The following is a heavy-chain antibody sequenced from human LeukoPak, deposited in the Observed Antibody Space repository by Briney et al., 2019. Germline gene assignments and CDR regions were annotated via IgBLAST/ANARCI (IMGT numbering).Heavy chain of an antibody. CDR2: INHSGST. Sequence: LRLSCAASGFTFSDYYMSWIRQPPGKGLEWIGEINHSGSTNYNPSLKSRVTISVDTSKNQFSLKLSSVTAADTAVYYCAGGGPIVATDYWGQGTLVTVSS. J-gene: IGHJ4*02. CDR1: GFTFSDYY. V-gene: IGHV4-34*08. CDR3: AGGGPIVATDY. D-gene: IGHD5-12*01.